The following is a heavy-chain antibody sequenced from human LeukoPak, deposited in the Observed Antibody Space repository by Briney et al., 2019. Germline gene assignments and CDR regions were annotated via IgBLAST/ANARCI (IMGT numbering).Heavy chain of an antibody. V-gene: IGHV3-21*01. D-gene: IGHD4-23*01. Sequence: GGSLRLSCAASGFTFSSYSMNWVRQAPGKGLEWVPSISSSSSYIYYADSVKGRFTISRDNAKNSLYLQMNSLRAEDTAVYYCARGLDYGGNLNWGQGTLVTVSS. CDR1: GFTFSSYS. J-gene: IGHJ4*02. CDR2: ISSSSSYI. CDR3: ARGLDYGGNLN.